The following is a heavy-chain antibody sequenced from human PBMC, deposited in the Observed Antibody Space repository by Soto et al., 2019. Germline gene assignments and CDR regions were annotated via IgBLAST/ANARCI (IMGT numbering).Heavy chain of an antibody. V-gene: IGHV4-34*01. CDR3: ARGRRNWNDRPWYNWLDP. D-gene: IGHD1-1*01. CDR2: INHSGST. CDR1: GGSFSGYY. J-gene: IGHJ5*02. Sequence: SQTLSLTCAVYGGSFSGYYWSWIRQPPGKGLEWFGEINHSGSTNYNPSLKSRVTISVDTSKNQFSLKLSSVTAADTAVYYCARGRRNWNDRPWYNWLDPWGQGTLVTVSS.